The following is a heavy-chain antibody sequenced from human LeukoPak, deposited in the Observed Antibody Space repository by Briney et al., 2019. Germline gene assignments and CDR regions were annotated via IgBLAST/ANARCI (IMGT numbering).Heavy chain of an antibody. D-gene: IGHD6-19*01. CDR2: INHSGST. J-gene: IGHJ4*02. V-gene: IGHV4-34*01. CDR1: GFTFGDYA. Sequence: PGGSLRLSCTASGFTFGDYAMSWIRQPPGKGLEWIGEINHSGSTNYNPSLKSRVTISVDTSKNQFSLKLSSVTAADTAVYYCARRVGYSSGWYNYWGQGTLVTVSS. CDR3: ARRVGYSSGWYNY.